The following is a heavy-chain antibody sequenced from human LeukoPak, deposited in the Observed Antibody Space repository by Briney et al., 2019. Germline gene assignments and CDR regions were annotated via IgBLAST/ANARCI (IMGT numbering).Heavy chain of an antibody. V-gene: IGHV3-30*04. CDR2: ISYDGSNK. CDR1: GFTFSSYA. Sequence: GSLRLSCAASGFTFSSYAMHWVRQSPGKGLEWVAVISYDGSNKYYADSVKGRFTISRDNSKNTLYLQMNSLRAEDTAVYYCARDQGSGTYYYGMDVWGKGTTVTVSS. J-gene: IGHJ6*04. D-gene: IGHD3-10*01. CDR3: ARDQGSGTYYYGMDV.